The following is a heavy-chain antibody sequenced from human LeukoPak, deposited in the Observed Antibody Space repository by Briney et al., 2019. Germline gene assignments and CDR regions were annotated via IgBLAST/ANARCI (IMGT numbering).Heavy chain of an antibody. J-gene: IGHJ5*02. CDR2: IRYDGSNR. Sequence: PGGSLRLSCAASGFTFSSYGMHWLRQAPGKGLEWVAFIRYDGSNRYYADAVKGRFTISRDNSKNTLYLQMNSLRAEDTAVYYCAKALRIMIFGGGPPFDPWGQGTLVTVSS. V-gene: IGHV3-30*02. CDR3: AKALRIMIFGGGPPFDP. D-gene: IGHD3/OR15-3a*01. CDR1: GFTFSSYG.